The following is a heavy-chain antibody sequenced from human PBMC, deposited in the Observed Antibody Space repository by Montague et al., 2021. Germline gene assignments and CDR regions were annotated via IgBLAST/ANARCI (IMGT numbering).Heavy chain of an antibody. CDR3: ARGSVNSRYFDS. J-gene: IGHJ4*01. Sequence: NDYTLSVKSRISISPDTSKNQFSLQLTSVTPEDTAVYYCARGSVNSRYFDSWGQGILVTVS. V-gene: IGHV6-1*01. D-gene: IGHD3-3*01. CDR2: N.